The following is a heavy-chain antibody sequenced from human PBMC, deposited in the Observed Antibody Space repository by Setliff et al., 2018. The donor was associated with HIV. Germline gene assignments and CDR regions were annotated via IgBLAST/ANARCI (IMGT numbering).Heavy chain of an antibody. CDR1: GGSFSDYY. CDR2: INHTGST. J-gene: IGHJ4*02. V-gene: IGHV4-34*01. CDR3: ASLPPPYDSSGYYFDY. D-gene: IGHD3-22*01. Sequence: SETLSLTCAVYGGSFSDYYWSWIRQPPGKRLEWIGEINHTGSTNYNPSLKSRVTVSLDTSKNQFSLRLSSVTAADTAVYYCASLPPPYDSSGYYFDYWGQGTLVTVSS.